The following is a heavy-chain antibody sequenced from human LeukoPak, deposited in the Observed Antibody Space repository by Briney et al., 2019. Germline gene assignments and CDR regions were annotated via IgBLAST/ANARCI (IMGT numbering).Heavy chain of an antibody. Sequence: PSETLSLTCTVSGGSISSGGYYWSWIRQHPGKGLEWIGYIYYSGSTYYNPSLKSRVTISVDTSKNQFSLKLSSVTAADTAVYYCARGDPTRGDFWSGYSSYGKDVWGQGTTVTVSS. V-gene: IGHV4-31*03. CDR2: IYYSGST. J-gene: IGHJ6*02. D-gene: IGHD3-3*01. CDR1: GGSISSGGYY. CDR3: ARGDPTRGDFWSGYSSYGKDV.